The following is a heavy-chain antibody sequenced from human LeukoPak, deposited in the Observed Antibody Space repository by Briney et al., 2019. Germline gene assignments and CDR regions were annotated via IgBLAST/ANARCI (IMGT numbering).Heavy chain of an antibody. CDR1: GFTLSDSY. Sequence: PGGSLRLFFAVSGFTLSDSYMTWIRLAPGKGLESRSYIGPSGSDISYTDCLKGRCTISRDNAKNSLYLQMNSLRAEDTAVYYFTRDPRRLDYWGQGTLVTVSS. CDR3: TRDPRRLDY. CDR2: IGPSGSDI. J-gene: IGHJ4*02. V-gene: IGHV3-11*01.